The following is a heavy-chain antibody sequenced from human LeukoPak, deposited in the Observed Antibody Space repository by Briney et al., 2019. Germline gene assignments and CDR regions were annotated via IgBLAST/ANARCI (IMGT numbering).Heavy chain of an antibody. CDR1: GFTITSYA. V-gene: IGHV3-23*01. J-gene: IGHJ4*02. Sequence: PGGSLRLSCAVSGFTITSYAMGSGRQAPGKGLERVSAISGSGGSTYYADSVKGRFTISRDNSKNTLYLQMNSLRAEDTAVYYCAKYFSSAGWHSYFDYWGQGTLVTVSS. CDR2: ISGSGGST. CDR3: AKYFSSAGWHSYFDY. D-gene: IGHD2-2*01.